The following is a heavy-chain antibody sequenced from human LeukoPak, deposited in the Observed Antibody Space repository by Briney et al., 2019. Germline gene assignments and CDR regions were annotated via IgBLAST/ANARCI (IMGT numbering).Heavy chain of an antibody. D-gene: IGHD4-17*01. V-gene: IGHV3-30-3*01. J-gene: IGHJ4*02. CDR3: ARDRSPYSGYGDLVGY. Sequence: GGSLRLSCAASGFTFSSFAMHWVRQAPGKGLEWVAVISYDGSNKYYADSVKGRFTISRDNSKNTLYLQMNSLRAEDTAVYYCARDRSPYSGYGDLVGYWGQGTLVTVSS. CDR2: ISYDGSNK. CDR1: GFTFSSFA.